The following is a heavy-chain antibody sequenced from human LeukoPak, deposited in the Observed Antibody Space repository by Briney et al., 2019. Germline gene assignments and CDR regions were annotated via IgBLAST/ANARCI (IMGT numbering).Heavy chain of an antibody. V-gene: IGHV1-46*01. J-gene: IGHJ4*02. CDR2: IYPRDGST. CDR1: GYTFTSNY. Sequence: ASVKVSCKASGYTFTSNYIHWVRQVPGQGLEWMGMIYPRDGSTSYARKFQGRVTVTRDTSTSTVHMELSGLRSEDTAVYYCARDQEGFDYWGQGTLVTVSS. CDR3: ARDQEGFDY.